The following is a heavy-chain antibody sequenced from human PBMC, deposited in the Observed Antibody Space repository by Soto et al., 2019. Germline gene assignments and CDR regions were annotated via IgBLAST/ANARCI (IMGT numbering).Heavy chain of an antibody. CDR3: ASRTSGWYLDY. D-gene: IGHD6-19*01. V-gene: IGHV3-23*01. J-gene: IGHJ4*02. CDR2: ISGSGGST. CDR1: GFTFSSYA. Sequence: EVQLLESGGGLVQPGGSLRLSCTASGFTFSSYAMNWVRQAPGKGLEWVSVISGSGGSTYYADSVKGRFTISRDNSKNKLYLQMNSRRAEDTAVYYCASRTSGWYLDYWGQGTLVTVSS.